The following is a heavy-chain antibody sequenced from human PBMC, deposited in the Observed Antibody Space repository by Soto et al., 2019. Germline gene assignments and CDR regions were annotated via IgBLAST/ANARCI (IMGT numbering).Heavy chain of an antibody. CDR1: GYSFTSYW. D-gene: IGHD6-13*01. V-gene: IGHV5-10-1*01. J-gene: IGHJ6*02. Sequence: GESLKISCKGSGYSFTSYWISWVRQMPGKGLEWMGRIDPSDSYTNYSPSFQGHVTISADKSISTAYLQWSSLKASDTAMYYCARRGAAAGTGDYYYGMDVWGQGTTVT. CDR2: IDPSDSYT. CDR3: ARRGAAAGTGDYYYGMDV.